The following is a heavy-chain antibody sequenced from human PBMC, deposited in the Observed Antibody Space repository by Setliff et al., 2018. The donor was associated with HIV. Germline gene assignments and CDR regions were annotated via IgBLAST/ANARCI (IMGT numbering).Heavy chain of an antibody. V-gene: IGHV4-4*07. CDR1: GGSFGDYH. D-gene: IGHD3-10*01. CDR3: ARDRHSSGLGSYGP. CDR2: IDSSGTT. Sequence: SETLSLTCTLSGGSFGDYHWSWIRQSAGRGLEWIGRIDSSGTTDYKPSLKGRVAISVDTSRNQFSLRVTSVTAADTAVYFCARDRHSSGLGSYGPWGPGILVTVSS. J-gene: IGHJ5*02.